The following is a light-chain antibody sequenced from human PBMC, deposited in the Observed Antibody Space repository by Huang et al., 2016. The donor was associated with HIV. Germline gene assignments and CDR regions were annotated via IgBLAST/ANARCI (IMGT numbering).Light chain of an antibody. V-gene: IGKV4-1*01. CDR3: QQYYSTPLT. J-gene: IGKJ4*01. CDR2: WAS. CDR1: QSVLYSSNNKNY. Sequence: DIVMTQSPDSLAVSLGERATINCKSSQSVLYSSNNKNYLAWYQQKPGQPPKRPIYWASTRESGVPDRVSGSGSGTDFTLTISSLQAEDVAVYYCQQYYSTPLTFGGGTKVEIK.